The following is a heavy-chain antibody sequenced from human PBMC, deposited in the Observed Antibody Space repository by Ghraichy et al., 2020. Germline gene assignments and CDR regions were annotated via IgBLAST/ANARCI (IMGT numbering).Heavy chain of an antibody. CDR2: IYQTGNT. Sequence: SETLSLTCTVSGYSISSGYYWGCIRQPPGKGLEWIGSIYQTGNTFYNPSLKRRVTLSVDTAKNQSSLKLGSVTATDPAVYYCARVNYFDNTGFFYNFQYGGEGTLVTVPS. CDR3: ARVNYFDNTGFFYNFQY. D-gene: IGHD3-22*01. V-gene: IGHV4-38-2*02. J-gene: IGHJ4*02. CDR1: GYSISSGYY.